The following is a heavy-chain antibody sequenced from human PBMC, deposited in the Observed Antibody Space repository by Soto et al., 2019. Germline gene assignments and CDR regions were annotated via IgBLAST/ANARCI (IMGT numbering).Heavy chain of an antibody. Sequence: SETLSLTCTVSGGSTSSSSYYWGWIRQPPGKGLEWLGSIYHRGSTYYNPSLKSRVTISVDTSKNQFSLKLSSVTAADTAVYYCARYRSGWYGDDWGQGTLVTVSS. D-gene: IGHD6-19*01. CDR1: GGSTSSSSYY. V-gene: IGHV4-39*07. CDR2: IYHRGST. J-gene: IGHJ4*02. CDR3: ARYRSGWYGDD.